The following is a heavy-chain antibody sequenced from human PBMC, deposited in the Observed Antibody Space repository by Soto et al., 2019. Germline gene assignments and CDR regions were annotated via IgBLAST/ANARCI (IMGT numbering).Heavy chain of an antibody. CDR2: ISGSGGST. J-gene: IGHJ6*04. CDR3: AKDASPFKVTYLIVLVPAAIGVSRGMDV. D-gene: IGHD2-2*01. V-gene: IGHV3-23*01. Sequence: PGGSLRLSCAASGFTFSSYAMSWVRQAPGKGLEWVSAISGSGGSTYYADSVKGRFTISRDNSKNTLYLQMNSLRAEDTAVYYCAKDASPFKVTYLIVLVPAAIGVSRGMDVWGKGTTVTVSS. CDR1: GFTFSSYA.